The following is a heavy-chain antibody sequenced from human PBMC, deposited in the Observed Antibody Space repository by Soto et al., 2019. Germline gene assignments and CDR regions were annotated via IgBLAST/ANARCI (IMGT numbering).Heavy chain of an antibody. Sequence: ESGGGSVQPGRSLRLSCVASGFTFESYAMHWVRQFPGKGLAWVSGISWNSGSIGYEDSVKGRFSISRDNAHKSLYLEMNSLRVAEPAFYYCVNAIHGPWLVSPFAYWGQGALVTVSS. J-gene: IGHJ4*02. V-gene: IGHV3-9*01. CDR1: GFTFESYA. D-gene: IGHD6-19*01. CDR3: VNAIHGPWLVSPFAY. CDR2: ISWNSGSI.